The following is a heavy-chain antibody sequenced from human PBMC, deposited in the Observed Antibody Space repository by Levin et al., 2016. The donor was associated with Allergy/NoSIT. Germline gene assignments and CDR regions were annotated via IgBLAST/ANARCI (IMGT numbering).Heavy chain of an antibody. D-gene: IGHD2-15*01. CDR3: AKRAGTCYQACFLDY. Sequence: GGSLRLSCAASGFNFNSHSMNWVRQAPGKGLEWVSSISYSTNYRVYADSVKGRFTISRDNAKNSLYLQMSSLRAEDTAVYYCAKRAGTCYQACFLDYWGQGTLVTVSS. V-gene: IGHV3-21*04. CDR2: ISYSTNYR. CDR1: GFNFNSHS. J-gene: IGHJ4*02.